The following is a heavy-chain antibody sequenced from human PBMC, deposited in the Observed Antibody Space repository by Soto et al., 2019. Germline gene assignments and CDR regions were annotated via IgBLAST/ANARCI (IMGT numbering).Heavy chain of an antibody. CDR1: GGTFRTAA. CDR3: ARDNDRPQLGGNYYCILDV. Sequence: QVQLEQSGAEVKKPGSSVKVSCKASGGTFRTAAVSWVRQAPGQGLEWMGGIMPVFRTPDYAQKFHGRVTITADESTSTAYMELSGLRSDDTAVNYCARDNDRPQLGGNYYCILDVWDRGTTITVSS. J-gene: IGHJ6*02. D-gene: IGHD2-8*01. CDR2: IMPVFRTP. V-gene: IGHV1-69*12.